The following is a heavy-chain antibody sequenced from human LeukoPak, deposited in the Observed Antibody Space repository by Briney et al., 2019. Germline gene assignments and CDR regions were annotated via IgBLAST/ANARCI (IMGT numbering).Heavy chain of an antibody. CDR1: GFSVSSNY. Sequence: GGSLRLSCAASGFSVSSNYMSWVRQAPGKGLEWVPVIYSGGSTYYADSVKGRFTISRHNSKNTLYLQMNSLRAEDTAVYYCAACRDGYNSAFDIWGQGTMVTVSS. J-gene: IGHJ3*02. D-gene: IGHD5-24*01. CDR2: IYSGGST. V-gene: IGHV3-53*04. CDR3: AACRDGYNSAFDI.